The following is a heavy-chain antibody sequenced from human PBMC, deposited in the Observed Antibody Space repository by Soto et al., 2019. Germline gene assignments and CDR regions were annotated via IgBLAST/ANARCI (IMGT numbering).Heavy chain of an antibody. Sequence: GESLKISCNSSGYIFTDYWIAWVRQMPGEGLEWMGSIFPGDGDTRYSPPFQGQVTISADKSISTAYLQWSSLKASDTAMYYCTRPGFSSSWYRMDVWGQGTTVTVSS. CDR3: TRPGFSSSWYRMDV. D-gene: IGHD6-13*01. J-gene: IGHJ6*02. CDR2: IFPGDGDT. CDR1: GYIFTDYW. V-gene: IGHV5-51*01.